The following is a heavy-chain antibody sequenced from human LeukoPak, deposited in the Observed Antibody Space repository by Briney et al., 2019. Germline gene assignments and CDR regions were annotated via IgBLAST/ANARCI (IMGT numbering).Heavy chain of an antibody. J-gene: IGHJ5*02. CDR3: ARLLRKTGYPNWFDP. D-gene: IGHD3-9*01. CDR1: GGSITSYY. V-gene: IGHV4-39*01. Sequence: SETLSLTCSVSGGSITSYYWGWIRQPPGKGLEWIGSITISVDTSKNQFSLKLSSVTAADTAVYYCARLLRKTGYPNWFDPWGQGTLVTVSS.